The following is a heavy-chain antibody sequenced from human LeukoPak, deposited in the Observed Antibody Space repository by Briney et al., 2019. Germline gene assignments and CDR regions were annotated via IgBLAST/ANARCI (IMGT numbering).Heavy chain of an antibody. D-gene: IGHD4-17*01. J-gene: IGHJ3*02. Sequence: SGTLSLTCTVSGGSITSHFWSWIRQPPGKGLEWIGYIYYSGSTNYNPSLKSRVTISVDTSKNQFSLKLSSVTAADTAVYYSARENGDSSGAFDIWGQGTMVTVSS. CDR2: IYYSGST. V-gene: IGHV4-59*11. CDR3: ARENGDSSGAFDI. CDR1: GGSITSHF.